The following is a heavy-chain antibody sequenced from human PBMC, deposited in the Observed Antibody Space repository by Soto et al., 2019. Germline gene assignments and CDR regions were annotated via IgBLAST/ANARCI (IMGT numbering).Heavy chain of an antibody. CDR2: INPSGGST. CDR3: ASGCGSTSCYGNWFDP. CDR1: GYTFTSYY. J-gene: IGHJ5*02. D-gene: IGHD2-2*01. V-gene: IGHV1-46*03. Sequence: ASVKVSCKASGYTFTSYYMHWVRQAPGQGLEWMGIINPSGGSTSYAQKFQGRVTMTRDTSTSTVYMELSSLRSEDTAVYYCASGCGSTSCYGNWFDPWGQGTLVTVSS.